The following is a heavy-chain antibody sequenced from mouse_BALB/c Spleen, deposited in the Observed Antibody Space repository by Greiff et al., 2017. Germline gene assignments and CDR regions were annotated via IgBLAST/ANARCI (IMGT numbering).Heavy chain of an antibody. Sequence: EVKLVESGGGLVKPGGSLKLSCAASGFTFSSYAMSWVRQSPEKRLEWVAEISSGGSYTYYPDTVTGRFTISRDNAKNTLYLEMSSLRSEDTAMYYCARDLDESHWYFDVWGAGTTVTVSS. CDR1: GFTFSSYA. J-gene: IGHJ1*01. CDR2: ISSGGSYT. V-gene: IGHV5-9-4*01. CDR3: ARDLDESHWYFDV.